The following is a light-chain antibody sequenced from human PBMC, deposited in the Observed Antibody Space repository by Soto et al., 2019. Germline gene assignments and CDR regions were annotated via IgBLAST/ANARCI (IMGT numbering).Light chain of an antibody. CDR1: QSISSW. J-gene: IGKJ1*01. V-gene: IGKV1-5*03. Sequence: DIQMTQSPSTLSASVGDRVTITCRASQSISSWLAWYQQKPGKAPKLLIYKASSLESGVPSRFSGSGSGTEFPLTISSLQPDDFATYYCQQYNSYRWTFGPGTKVEIK. CDR3: QQYNSYRWT. CDR2: KAS.